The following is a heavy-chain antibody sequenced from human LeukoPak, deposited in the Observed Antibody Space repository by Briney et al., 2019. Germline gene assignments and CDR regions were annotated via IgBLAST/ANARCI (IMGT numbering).Heavy chain of an antibody. Sequence: GGSLRLSCAASGFTFITYTMAWVRQAPGGGLEWVSGISGHGGPYYADSVRGRFAISRDNSKSTLYLEMNSLRAEDTAVYYCAKPTVGATFGGFDYWGQGTLVTVSS. CDR1: GFTFITYT. CDR3: AKPTVGATFGGFDY. V-gene: IGHV3-23*01. D-gene: IGHD1-26*01. J-gene: IGHJ4*02. CDR2: ISGHGGP.